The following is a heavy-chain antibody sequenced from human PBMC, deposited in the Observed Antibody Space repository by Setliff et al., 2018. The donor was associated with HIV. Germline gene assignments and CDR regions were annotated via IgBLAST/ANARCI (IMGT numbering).Heavy chain of an antibody. J-gene: IGHJ5*02. V-gene: IGHV4-38-2*01. CDR1: DYSISSGYY. Sequence: SETLSLTCAVSDYSISSGYYWGWIRQPPGKGLEWIGSIYHSGSTHYNPSLKSRVTISVDTSKNQFSLKLTSVAATDTAFYYCARRAVQLDFNWFDPWGQGILVTVPQ. CDR3: ARRAVQLDFNWFDP. CDR2: IYHSGST. D-gene: IGHD1-1*01.